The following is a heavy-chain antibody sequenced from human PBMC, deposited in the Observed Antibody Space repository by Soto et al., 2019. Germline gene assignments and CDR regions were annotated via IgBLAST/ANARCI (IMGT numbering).Heavy chain of an antibody. CDR1: GYSFTSYW. CDR3: ARLGRYCSSTSCYAPGAPFDP. J-gene: IGHJ5*02. CDR2: IYPGDSDT. Sequence: GESLKVSCKGSGYSFTSYWIGWVRQMPGKSLEWMGIIYPGDSDTRYSPSFQGQVTISADKSISTAYLQWSSLKASDTAMYYCARLGRYCSSTSCYAPGAPFDPWGQGTLVTVSS. D-gene: IGHD2-2*01. V-gene: IGHV5-51*01.